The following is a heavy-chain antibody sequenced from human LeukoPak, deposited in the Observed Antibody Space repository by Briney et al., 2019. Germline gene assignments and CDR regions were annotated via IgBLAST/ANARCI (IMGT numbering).Heavy chain of an antibody. CDR2: IIPIFGTA. CDR1: GGTFSSYA. CDR3: AREGRYYYDTTYYFDY. V-gene: IGHV1-69*13. D-gene: IGHD3-22*01. Sequence: SVKVSCKASGGTFSSYAISWVRQAPGQGLEWMGGIIPIFGTANYAQKFQGRVTITADESTSTAYMELSSLRSEDTAVYYCAREGRYYYDTTYYFDYWGQGTLVTVSS. J-gene: IGHJ4*02.